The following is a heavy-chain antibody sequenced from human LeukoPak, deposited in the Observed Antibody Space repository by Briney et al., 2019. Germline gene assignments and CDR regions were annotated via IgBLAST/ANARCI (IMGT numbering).Heavy chain of an antibody. V-gene: IGHV1-69*05. D-gene: IGHD3-3*01. J-gene: IGHJ4*02. CDR1: GGTFSSYA. CDR2: IIPIFGTA. Sequence: ASVKVSCKASGGTFSSYAISWVRQAPGQGLEWMGRIIPIFGTANYAQRFQGRVTITTDESTSTAYMELSSLRSEDTAVYHCARFGVVIGYDYWGQGTLVTVSS. CDR3: ARFGVVIGYDY.